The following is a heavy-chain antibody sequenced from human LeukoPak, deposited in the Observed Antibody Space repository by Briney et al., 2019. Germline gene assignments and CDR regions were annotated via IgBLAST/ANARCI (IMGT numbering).Heavy chain of an antibody. CDR1: GYTFTGHY. J-gene: IGHJ4*02. V-gene: IGHV1-2*02. D-gene: IGHD6-13*01. Sequence: ASVKVSCKASGYTFTGHYMHWVRQAPGQGLEWMGWINPNSGGTNYAQKFQGRVTMTRDTSISTAYMELSRLRSDDTAVYYCARDPTGYSSSWLFHFDYWGQGTLVTVSS. CDR2: INPNSGGT. CDR3: ARDPTGYSSSWLFHFDY.